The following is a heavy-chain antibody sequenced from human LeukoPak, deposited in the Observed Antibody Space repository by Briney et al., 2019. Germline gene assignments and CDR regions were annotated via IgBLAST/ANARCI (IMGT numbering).Heavy chain of an antibody. J-gene: IGHJ1*01. Sequence: PGGSLRLSCAASGFTFSNYNMNWVRQAPGKGLEWISYISSSSSTVYYADSVKGRFTVSRDNAKNSLYLQMSSLRAEDTALYYCARVPGYCSGGSCYSMYFHHWGQGTLVTVSS. V-gene: IGHV3-48*04. CDR3: ARVPGYCSGGSCYSMYFHH. CDR2: ISSSSSTV. CDR1: GFTFSNYN. D-gene: IGHD2-15*01.